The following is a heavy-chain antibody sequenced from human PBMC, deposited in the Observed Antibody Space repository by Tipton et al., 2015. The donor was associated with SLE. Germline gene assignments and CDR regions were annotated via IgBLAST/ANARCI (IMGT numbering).Heavy chain of an antibody. Sequence: TLSLTCTVSGGSISGYYWSWIRQPAGKGLEWIGHMSDSGDTNYNPSLKSRVTISLETSKNQFSLKLTSVTAADTAVYYCARNPITMVRGVIPGAFDIWGQGTMVTVSS. V-gene: IGHV4-59*08. CDR2: MSDSGDT. D-gene: IGHD3-10*01. CDR3: ARNPITMVRGVIPGAFDI. CDR1: GGSISGYY. J-gene: IGHJ3*02.